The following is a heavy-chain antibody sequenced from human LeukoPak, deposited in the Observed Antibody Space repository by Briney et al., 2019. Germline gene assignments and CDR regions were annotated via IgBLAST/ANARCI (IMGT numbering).Heavy chain of an antibody. CDR3: AKGSVPVRWVGEFNVKLPRPIRHYYFDS. CDR1: GFTFSSYD. Sequence: AGTLSLTCAASGFTFSSYDMSCVRQDPPKKLQYILGVSGHSGSTYYNDSVKSRFTISRDNSKNTLYLQMSSLSARHTAVYYCAKGSVPVRWVGEFNVKLPRPIRHYYFDSWGQGTLVTVSS. D-gene: IGHD3-10*01. CDR2: VSGHSGST. V-gene: IGHV3-23*02. J-gene: IGHJ4*02.